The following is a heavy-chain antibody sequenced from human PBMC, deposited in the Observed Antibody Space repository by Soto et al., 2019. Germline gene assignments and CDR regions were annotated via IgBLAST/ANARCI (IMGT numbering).Heavy chain of an antibody. CDR3: AKTYYYDSSGYWPDY. V-gene: IGHV3-23*01. D-gene: IGHD3-22*01. CDR2: ISGSGGST. Sequence: GGSLRLSCAASGFSFSSYAMSWVRQAPGKGLEWVSTISGSGGSTHYADSVKGRFTISRDNSKKTVNLQMNSLRAEDTAVYYCAKTYYYDSSGYWPDYWGQGTLVTVSS. CDR1: GFSFSSYA. J-gene: IGHJ4*02.